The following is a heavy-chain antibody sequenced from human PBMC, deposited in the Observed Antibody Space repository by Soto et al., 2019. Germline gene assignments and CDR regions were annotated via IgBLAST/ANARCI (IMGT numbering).Heavy chain of an antibody. Sequence: ASVKVSCKASGYTFTSYAMHWVRQAPGQRLEWMEWINAGNGNTKYSQKFQGRVTITRDTSASTAYMELSSLRSEDTAVYYCARDTPDSSGYYYLFDPWGQGTLVTVSS. V-gene: IGHV1-3*01. D-gene: IGHD3-22*01. CDR1: GYTFTSYA. CDR3: ARDTPDSSGYYYLFDP. J-gene: IGHJ5*02. CDR2: INAGNGNT.